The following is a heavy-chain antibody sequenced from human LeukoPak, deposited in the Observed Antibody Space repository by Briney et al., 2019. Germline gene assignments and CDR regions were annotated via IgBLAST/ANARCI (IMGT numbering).Heavy chain of an antibody. J-gene: IGHJ4*02. CDR3: ARGAVEMLYDILTPYLDY. CDR2: IIPIFGTA. D-gene: IGHD3-9*01. Sequence: SVKVSCKASGGTFSSYAISWVRQAPGQGLEWMGGIIPIFGTANYAQKFQGRVTITADESTSTAYMELSSLRSEDTAVYYCARGAVEMLYDILTPYLDYWGQGTLVTVPS. V-gene: IGHV1-69*01. CDR1: GGTFSSYA.